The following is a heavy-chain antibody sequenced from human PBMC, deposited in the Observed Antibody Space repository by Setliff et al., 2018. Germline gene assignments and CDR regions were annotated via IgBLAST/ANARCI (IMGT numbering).Heavy chain of an antibody. V-gene: IGHV2-70*01. CDR2: IDWDDDK. D-gene: IGHD6-13*01. CDR1: GFSLSTSLVG. J-gene: IGHJ4*02. CDR3: ARTTTGIAAAPFDY. Sequence: SGPTLVNPTQTLTLTCTFSGFSLSTSLVGVGWIRQPPGRALEWLALIDWDDDKFYSTSLKTRLTISKDTSKNQVFLTMTNMEPVDTATYYCARTTTGIAAAPFDYWGQGTLVTVSS.